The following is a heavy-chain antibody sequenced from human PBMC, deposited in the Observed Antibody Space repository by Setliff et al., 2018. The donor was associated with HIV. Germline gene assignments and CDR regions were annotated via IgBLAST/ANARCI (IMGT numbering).Heavy chain of an antibody. D-gene: IGHD1-1*01. J-gene: IGHJ4*02. CDR1: GYTVIDYF. CDR3: ARQLSNSLEC. Sequence: ASVKVSCKASGYTVIDYFIHWVRQAPGQGLEWMGWISTDNGETNIPQRFRGRVTMTRDTSINTAYMELSGLRSDDTAVYYCARQLSNSLECLGPGTPVTVSS. V-gene: IGHV1-2*02. CDR2: ISTDNGET.